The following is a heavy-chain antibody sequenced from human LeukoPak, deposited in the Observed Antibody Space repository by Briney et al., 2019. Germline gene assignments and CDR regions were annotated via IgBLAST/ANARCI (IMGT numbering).Heavy chain of an antibody. CDR1: GFTFSSYS. CDR3: ARDTVVADFQH. J-gene: IGHJ1*01. Sequence: GGSLRLSCAASGFTFSSYSMNWVRQAPGKGLEWVSYISSSSSTIYYADSVKGRFTISRDNAKNSLYLQMNSLRAEDSAVYYCARDTVVADFQHWGQGTLVTVSS. CDR2: ISSSSSTI. V-gene: IGHV3-48*04. D-gene: IGHD5-12*01.